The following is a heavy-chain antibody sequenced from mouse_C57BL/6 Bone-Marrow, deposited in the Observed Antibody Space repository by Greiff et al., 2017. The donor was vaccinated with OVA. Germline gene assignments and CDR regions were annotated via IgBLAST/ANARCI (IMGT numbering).Heavy chain of an antibody. Sequence: QVQLKESGAELARPGASVKLSCKASGYTFTSYGISWVKQRTGQGLEWIGEIYPRSGNTYYNEKFKGKATLTADKSSSTAYMELRSLTSEDSAVYFCAPYGSSSYYFDYWGQGTTLTVSS. D-gene: IGHD1-1*01. V-gene: IGHV1-81*01. CDR3: APYGSSSYYFDY. CDR2: IYPRSGNT. CDR1: GYTFTSYG. J-gene: IGHJ2*01.